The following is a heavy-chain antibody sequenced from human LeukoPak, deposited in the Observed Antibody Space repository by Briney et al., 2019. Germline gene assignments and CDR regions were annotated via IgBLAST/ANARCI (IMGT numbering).Heavy chain of an antibody. CDR3: ARVSHGPLGFFDY. J-gene: IGHJ4*02. CDR1: GFTFSRYC. V-gene: IGHV3-7*01. D-gene: IGHD7-27*01. CDR2: IKQDGSEK. Sequence: PGGSVRLLCAASGFTFSRYCMSGVRQATGKGLEWVANIKQDGSEKYYVGSVKGRFTISRDNAKNSLYLQMNSLRAEDTAVYYCARVSHGPLGFFDYWGQGTLVTVSS.